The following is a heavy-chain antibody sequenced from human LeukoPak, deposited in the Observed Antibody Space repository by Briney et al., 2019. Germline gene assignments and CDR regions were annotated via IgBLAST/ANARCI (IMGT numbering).Heavy chain of an antibody. V-gene: IGHV1-46*01. J-gene: IGHJ4*02. D-gene: IGHD1-1*01. Sequence: GASVKVSCKASGYTFTSYYMHWVRQAPGQGLEWMGIINPSVGSTSYAQKFQGRVTMTRDTSTSTVYMELSSLRSEDTAVYYCARDLANWNFDYWGQGTLVTVSS. CDR3: ARDLANWNFDY. CDR1: GYTFTSYY. CDR2: INPSVGST.